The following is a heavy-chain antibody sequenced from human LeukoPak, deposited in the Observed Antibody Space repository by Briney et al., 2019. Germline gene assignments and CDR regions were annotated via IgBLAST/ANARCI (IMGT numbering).Heavy chain of an antibody. Sequence: PSETLSLTCTVSGGSISSYYWSWIRQPPGKGLEWIGYIYYSGSTYYNPSLKSRVTISVDRSKNQFSLKLSSVTAADTAVYYCARGPSGYSSGWYLYYFDYWGQGTLVTVSS. D-gene: IGHD6-19*01. CDR2: IYYSGST. J-gene: IGHJ4*02. CDR1: GGSISSYY. V-gene: IGHV4-59*12. CDR3: ARGPSGYSSGWYLYYFDY.